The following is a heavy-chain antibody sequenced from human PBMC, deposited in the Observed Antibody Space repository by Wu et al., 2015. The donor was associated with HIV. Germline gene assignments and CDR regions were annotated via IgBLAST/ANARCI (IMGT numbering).Heavy chain of an antibody. J-gene: IGHJ5*02. CDR3: ARDLAYCGGDCYSFDP. Sequence: QVQLVQSGAEVKKPGASVKVSCKASGYTFTGYYMHWVRQAPGQGLEWMGWINPNSGGTNYAQKFQGRVTMTRDTSISTAYMELSRLRSDDTAVYYCARDLAYCGGDCYSFDPWGQGTLVHRLL. CDR1: GYTFTGYY. D-gene: IGHD2-21*02. CDR2: INPNSGGT. V-gene: IGHV1-2*02.